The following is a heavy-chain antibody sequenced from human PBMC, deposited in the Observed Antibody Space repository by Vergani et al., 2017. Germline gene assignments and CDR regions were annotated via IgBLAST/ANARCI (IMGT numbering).Heavy chain of an antibody. D-gene: IGHD1-14*01. CDR1: GFSFSSFA. Sequence: QVQLVESGGGVVQPGRSLTLSCEGSGFSFSSFAIHWVRQSPGKGLEWVAVIWYDGRNQYYADSVKGRFTVSRDNSKKILYLQMNSLRADDTAVYFCAREGGGNRRFAFDHWGLETMVTVSS. J-gene: IGHJ3*01. V-gene: IGHV3-33*01. CDR2: IWYDGRNQ. CDR3: AREGGGNRRFAFDH.